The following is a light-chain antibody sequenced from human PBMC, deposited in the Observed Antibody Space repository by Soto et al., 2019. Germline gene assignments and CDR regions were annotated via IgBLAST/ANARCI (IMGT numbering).Light chain of an antibody. V-gene: IGKV1-9*01. CDR3: QQLNSYPPGT. CDR2: SAS. J-gene: IGKJ1*01. CDR1: QDISSY. Sequence: DIQMTQSPSFLSASVGDRLTITCRASQDISSYLAWYQQKPGKAPKLLIHSASTLHSGVPFSLSGSGSGTEFTLTISGLQPEDFATYYCQQLNSYPPGTFGQGTKVDVK.